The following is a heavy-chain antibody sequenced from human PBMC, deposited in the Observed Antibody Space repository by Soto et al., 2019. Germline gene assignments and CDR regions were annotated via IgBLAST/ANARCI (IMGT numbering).Heavy chain of an antibody. J-gene: IGHJ6*03. CDR1: GFTFSSYA. CDR2: IRGGGDET. Sequence: GGSLRLSCAASGFTFSSYAMSWVRQAPGKGLEWVLVIRGGGDETSYADSVKGRFTISRDNSKNTLYLQMNSLRVEDTAVYYCAKSRPSGPYYSYYMDVWGKGTTVTVSS. V-gene: IGHV3-23*01. CDR3: AKSRPSGPYYSYYMDV.